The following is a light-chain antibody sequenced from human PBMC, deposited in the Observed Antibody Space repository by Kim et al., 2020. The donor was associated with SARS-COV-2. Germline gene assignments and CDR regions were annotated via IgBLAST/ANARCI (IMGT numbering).Light chain of an antibody. CDR1: NLGDKF. Sequence: SYELTQPPSVSVSPGQTTSITCSGNNLGDKFVSWYQQKPGQSPVLIIYQDSKRPSGIPERFSGSNSSTTVTLTISGTQPMDEADYYCQAWDSSAAVFGGG. V-gene: IGLV3-1*01. J-gene: IGLJ3*02. CDR2: QDS. CDR3: QAWDSSAAV.